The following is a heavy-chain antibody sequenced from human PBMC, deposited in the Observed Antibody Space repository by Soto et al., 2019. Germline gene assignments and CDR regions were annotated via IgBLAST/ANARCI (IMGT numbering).Heavy chain of an antibody. D-gene: IGHD4-4*01. V-gene: IGHV1-69*02. CDR3: ASLPFSNYGLGASDF. CDR2: IIPSGGIT. J-gene: IGHJ3*01. CDR1: GGTFSSYT. Sequence: SVKVSCKASGGTFSSYTISWLRQAPGQGLEWMGRIIPSGGITSYAQKFQGRVAITTDKSTSTAYMELSSLRSEDTAVYYCASLPFSNYGLGASDFWGQGTMVTVSS.